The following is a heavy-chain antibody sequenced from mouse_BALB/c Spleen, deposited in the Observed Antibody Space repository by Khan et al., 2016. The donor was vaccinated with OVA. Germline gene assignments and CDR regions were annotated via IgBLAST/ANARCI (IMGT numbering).Heavy chain of an antibody. CDR3: ARSYDGAWFAY. CDR2: IYPGSGST. J-gene: IGHJ3*01. V-gene: IGHV1-77*01. Sequence: QVQLQQSGPELVKPGASVKMSCKVSEYTFTDYVITWVKQRTGQGLEWIGEIYPGSGSTYYNEKFKGKATLTADKSSNTVNTQLSSLTSEDSAVYFCARSYDGAWFAYWGQGTLVTVSA. D-gene: IGHD1-1*01. CDR1: EYTFTDYV.